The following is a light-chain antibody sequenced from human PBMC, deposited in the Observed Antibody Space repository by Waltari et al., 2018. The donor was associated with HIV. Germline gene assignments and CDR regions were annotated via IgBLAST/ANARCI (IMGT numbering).Light chain of an antibody. CDR3: ACWDRSGDYIL. J-gene: IGLJ2*01. V-gene: IGLV3-19*01. Sequence: SSELTQDPAVSVALGQTVKIACLGDSLRTSYASWYRLRPGQTPQLLVYGKNSRPSGIPDRFAASSSGNRAVLTITGARAEDEADYYCACWDRSGDYILVGGGTSLTGL. CDR2: GKN. CDR1: SLRTSY.